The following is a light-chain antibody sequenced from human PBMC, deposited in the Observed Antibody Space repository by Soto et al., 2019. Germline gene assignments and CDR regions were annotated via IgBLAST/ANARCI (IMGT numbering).Light chain of an antibody. J-gene: IGLJ2*01. CDR3: QSYESSLSGVV. CDR2: GNS. Sequence: QSVLTQPPSVSGAPGQRVTISCTGSSSNIGAGYDVQWYQQLPGTAPKLLIYGNSNRPSGVPDRFSGSKSGTSASLAITGLQAEDEADYYCQSYESSLSGVVFGGGTKLTVL. V-gene: IGLV1-40*01. CDR1: SSNIGAGYD.